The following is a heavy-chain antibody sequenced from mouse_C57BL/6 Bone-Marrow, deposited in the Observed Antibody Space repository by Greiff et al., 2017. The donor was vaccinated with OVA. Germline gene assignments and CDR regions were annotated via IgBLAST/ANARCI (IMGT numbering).Heavy chain of an antibody. V-gene: IGHV1-55*01. CDR1: GYTFTSYW. D-gene: IGHD1-1*02. J-gene: IGHJ4*01. CDR2: IYPGSGST. Sequence: QVQLQQPGAELVKPGASVKMSCKASGYTFTSYWITWVKQRPGQGLEWIGDIYPGSGSTNYNEKFKSKATLTVDKSSSTAYMQLSSLTSEDSAVDYCARNMGVDYWGQGTSVTVSS. CDR3: ARNMGVDY.